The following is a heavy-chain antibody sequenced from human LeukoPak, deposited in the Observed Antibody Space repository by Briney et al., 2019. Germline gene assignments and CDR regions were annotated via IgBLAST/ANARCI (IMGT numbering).Heavy chain of an antibody. V-gene: IGHV3-23*01. CDR2: ISGGGGST. CDR3: AKRGSIRAFDY. CDR1: GFTFSSYV. D-gene: IGHD4-11*01. J-gene: IGHJ4*02. Sequence: GGSLRLSCAASGFTFSSYVMSWVRQAPGKGLEWVSAISGGGGSTYHADSVKGRFTISRANSKTTLYLQMNSLRAEDTAVYYCAKRGSIRAFDYWGQGTLVTVSS.